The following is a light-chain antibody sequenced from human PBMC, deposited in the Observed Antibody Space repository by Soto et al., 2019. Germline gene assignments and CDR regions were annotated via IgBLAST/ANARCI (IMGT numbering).Light chain of an antibody. V-gene: IGKV1-39*01. CDR3: QQSYSTLYT. CDR1: QSTSNN. J-gene: IGKJ2*01. CDR2: AAS. Sequence: DIQMTQSPSSLSASVGDRVTITCRASQSTSNNLSWYPQKPGKAPNLLIHAASNLQSGVPSRFSGSGSGTDFTLTISRLQPEDSATYYGQQSYSTLYTFGQGTNLEIK.